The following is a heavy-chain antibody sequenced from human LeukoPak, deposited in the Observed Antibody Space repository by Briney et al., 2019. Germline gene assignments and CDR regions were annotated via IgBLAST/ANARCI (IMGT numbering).Heavy chain of an antibody. V-gene: IGHV4-59*01. CDR2: IYHSGST. Sequence: PSETLSLTCTLSGGSISTYYWSWIRQPPGKGLERIGYIYHSGSTNYNPSPKSRVTISVDTSKNQFSLKLSSVTAADTAVYYCARGGGYASPIGYWGQGALVTVSS. J-gene: IGHJ4*02. CDR3: ARGGGYASPIGY. CDR1: GGSISTYY. D-gene: IGHD5-12*01.